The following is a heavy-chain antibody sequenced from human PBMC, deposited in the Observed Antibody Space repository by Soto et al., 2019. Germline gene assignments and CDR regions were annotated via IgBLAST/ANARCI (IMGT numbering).Heavy chain of an antibody. CDR3: ARDVFAWGGVTGTFFDY. D-gene: IGHD1-7*01. CDR1: GDSVSSNSAA. J-gene: IGHJ4*02. V-gene: IGHV6-1*01. CDR2: TYYRSKWYN. Sequence: SQTLSLTCAISGDSVSSNSAAWNWIRQSPSRGLEWLGRTYYRSKWYNDYAVSVKSRITINPDTSKNQFSLQLNSVTPGDTAVYYCARDVFAWGGVTGTFFDYWGQGTLVTVSS.